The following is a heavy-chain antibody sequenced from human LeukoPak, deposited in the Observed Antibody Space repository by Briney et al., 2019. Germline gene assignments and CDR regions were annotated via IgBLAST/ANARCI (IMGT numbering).Heavy chain of an antibody. CDR1: GFTFSSYS. V-gene: IGHV3-21*01. D-gene: IGHD2-21*01. CDR2: ISCSSSYI. CDR3: ARVGERDKFALIEGRCES. J-gene: IGHJ5*01. Sequence: GGSLTLSCAASGFTFSSYSMNWVRQATGKGLEWVASISCSSSYIYYADSVKGRFTISKDNAQDLVELQMTGLRADDRAVYYCARVGERDKFALIEGRCESWGQGTLVTVSS.